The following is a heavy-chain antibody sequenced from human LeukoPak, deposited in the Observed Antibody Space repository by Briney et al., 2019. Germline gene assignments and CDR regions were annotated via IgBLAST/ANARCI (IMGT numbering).Heavy chain of an antibody. Sequence: ASVKVSCKASGYTFTGYYMHWVRQAPGQGLEWMGRINPNSGATNYAQKFQGRVTMARDMSINTVYMELSGLRSGDTALYYCASAVPAIVIPQNGFDIWGPGTMVTVSS. CDR1: GYTFTGYY. V-gene: IGHV1-2*06. CDR3: ASAVPAIVIPQNGFDI. D-gene: IGHD1-26*01. J-gene: IGHJ3*02. CDR2: INPNSGAT.